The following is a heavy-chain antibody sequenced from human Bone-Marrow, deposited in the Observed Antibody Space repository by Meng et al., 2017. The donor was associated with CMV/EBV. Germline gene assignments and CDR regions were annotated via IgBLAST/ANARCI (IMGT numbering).Heavy chain of an antibody. CDR1: GFTFSNSD. D-gene: IGHD1-1*01. J-gene: IGHJ4*02. V-gene: IGHV3-19*01. Sequence: GESLKISCAASGFTFSNSDMNWVRQAPGKGLEWVSDVSWNGSRTHYADSVKGRFTISRDNSKNTLYLQMNSLRAEDTAVYYCAKDHNNGENYFDYWGQGTLVTVSS. CDR3: AKDHNNGENYFDY. CDR2: VSWNGSRT.